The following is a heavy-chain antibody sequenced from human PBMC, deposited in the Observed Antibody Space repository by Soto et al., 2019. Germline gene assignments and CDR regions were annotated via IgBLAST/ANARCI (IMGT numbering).Heavy chain of an antibody. D-gene: IGHD3-9*01. CDR3: AKDNYDILTGYSYYGMDV. CDR1: GFTFDDYT. J-gene: IGHJ6*02. Sequence: GGSLRLSCAASGFTFDDYTMHWVRQAPGKGLEWVSLISWDGGSTYYADSVKGRFTISRDNSKNSLYLQMNSLRTEDTALYYCAKDNYDILTGYSYYGMDVWGQGTTVTVSS. V-gene: IGHV3-43*01. CDR2: ISWDGGST.